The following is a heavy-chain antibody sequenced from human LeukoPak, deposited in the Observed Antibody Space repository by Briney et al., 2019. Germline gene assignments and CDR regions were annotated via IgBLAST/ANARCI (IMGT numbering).Heavy chain of an antibody. J-gene: IGHJ4*02. CDR1: GGSISSSNW. D-gene: IGHD3-16*01. Sequence: KPSGTLSLTCAVSGGSISSSNWWSWVRQPPGKGLEWIGEIYHSGSTNYNPSLKSRVTISVDKSKNQFSLKLSSVTAADTAVYYCAMITFGGVLPLDYWSQGTLVTVSS. CDR2: IYHSGST. CDR3: AMITFGGVLPLDY. V-gene: IGHV4-4*02.